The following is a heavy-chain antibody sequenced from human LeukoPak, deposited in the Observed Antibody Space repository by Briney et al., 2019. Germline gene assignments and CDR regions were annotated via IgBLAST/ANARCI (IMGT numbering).Heavy chain of an antibody. CDR3: ARGRQQLPLDY. Sequence: SETLSLTCAVYGGSFSGYYWSWIRQPPGKGLEWIGEINHSGSTNYNPSLKSRVTISVDTSKNQFSLKLCSVTAADTAVYYCARGRQQLPLDYWGQGTLVTVSS. V-gene: IGHV4-34*01. CDR1: GGSFSGYY. J-gene: IGHJ4*02. D-gene: IGHD6-13*01. CDR2: INHSGST.